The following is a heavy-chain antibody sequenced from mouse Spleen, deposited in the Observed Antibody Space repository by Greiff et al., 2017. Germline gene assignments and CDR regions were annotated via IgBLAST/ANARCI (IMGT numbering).Heavy chain of an antibody. Sequence: VQLQQPGAELVMPGASVKLSCKASGYTFTSYWMHWVKQRPGQGLEWIGEIDPSDSYTNYNQKFKGKATLTVDKSSSTAYMQLNSLTSEDSAVYYCARRFSDYDVGLDYWGQGTTLTVSS. V-gene: IGHV1-69*01. CDR2: IDPSDSYT. CDR1: GYTFTSYW. J-gene: IGHJ2*01. D-gene: IGHD2-4*01. CDR3: ARRFSDYDVGLDY.